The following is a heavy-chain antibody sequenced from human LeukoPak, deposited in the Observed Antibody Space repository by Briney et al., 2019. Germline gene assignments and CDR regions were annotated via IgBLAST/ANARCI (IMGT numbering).Heavy chain of an antibody. CDR2: INHSGNS. Sequence: PSETLSLTCAVYGGXFSFYYCSWIRQPPGKGLEWIGEINHSGNSNYNPSLKSRVTISLDTSKNQFSLKLSSVIAADTAVYYCARVGDSSGYFHDYWGQGTLVTVSS. V-gene: IGHV4-34*01. CDR1: GGXFSFYY. D-gene: IGHD3-22*01. CDR3: ARVGDSSGYFHDY. J-gene: IGHJ4*02.